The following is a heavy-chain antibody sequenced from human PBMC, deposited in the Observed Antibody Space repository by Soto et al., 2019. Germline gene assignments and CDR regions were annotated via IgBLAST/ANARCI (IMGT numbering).Heavy chain of an antibody. V-gene: IGHV4-4*07. CDR1: GGSISNYY. CDR2: IYTKERT. Sequence: SETLSLTCTVAGGSISNYYCSWSRQPAGKGLEWIGRIYTKERTNYNLSFRNRVTMSVDTSKNQFSLKLDAVTAADTAVYYCARDDYNAGGNNWFDPGGQGTLVTVSS. D-gene: IGHD3-16*01. CDR3: ARDDYNAGGNNWFDP. J-gene: IGHJ5*02.